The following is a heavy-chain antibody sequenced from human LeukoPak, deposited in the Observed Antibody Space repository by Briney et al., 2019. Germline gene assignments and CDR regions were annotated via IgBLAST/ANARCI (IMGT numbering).Heavy chain of an antibody. CDR2: IWYDGSNK. J-gene: IGHJ4*02. CDR1: GFTFSSYG. V-gene: IGHV3-33*01. CDR3: AREEGDGYFDY. Sequence: GGSLRLSCAASGFTFSSYGMPWVRQAPGKGLEWVAVIWYDGSNKYYADSVKGRLTISRDNSKNTLYLQMNSLRAEDTAVYYCAREEGDGYFDYWGQGTLVTVSS.